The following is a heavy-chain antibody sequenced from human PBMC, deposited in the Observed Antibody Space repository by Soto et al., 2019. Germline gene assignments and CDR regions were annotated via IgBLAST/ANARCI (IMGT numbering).Heavy chain of an antibody. J-gene: IGHJ4*02. Sequence: ASVKVSCKASGYTFTSYYMHWVRQAPGQGLEWMGIINPSGGSTSYAQKFQGRVTMTRDTSTSTVYMELSSLRSEDTAVYYCARADCSGGSCYSDYVTWYGYWGQGTLVTVSS. D-gene: IGHD2-15*01. CDR1: GYTFTSYY. CDR2: INPSGGST. CDR3: ARADCSGGSCYSDYVTWYGY. V-gene: IGHV1-46*03.